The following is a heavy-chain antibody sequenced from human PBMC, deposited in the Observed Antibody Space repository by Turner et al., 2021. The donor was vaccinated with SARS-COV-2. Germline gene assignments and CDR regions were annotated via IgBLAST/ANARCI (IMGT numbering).Heavy chain of an antibody. CDR1: GFSLTTSGVG. D-gene: IGHD3-10*01. J-gene: IGHJ4*02. CDR2: VYWNNEK. CDR3: THTPGFGSSDF. V-gene: IGHV2-5*01. Sequence: QITLKESGPTLVNPIQTLTLTCTFSGFSLTTSGVGVVWIRQPPGKALEWLALVYWNNEKRYSPSLKRRVTITKDTSKNQVVLTMTNVDPLDTATYFCTHTPGFGSSDFWGQGTLVTVSP.